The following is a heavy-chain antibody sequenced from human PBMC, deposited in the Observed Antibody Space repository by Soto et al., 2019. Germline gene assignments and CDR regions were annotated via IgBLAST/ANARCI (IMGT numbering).Heavy chain of an antibody. V-gene: IGHV4-59*01. D-gene: IGHD3-3*01. CDR1: GGSISHYY. CDR2: VHYSGST. J-gene: IGHJ4*02. CDR3: VRAPRDGWIFCDS. Sequence: SETLSLTCTVSGGSISHYYWSWIRQPPGRGLEWIGYVHYSGSTNYNPSLKSRVTISIDMSKNQFSLNLKSVTAADTAVYYCVRAPRDGWIFCDSWGQGSLVTASS.